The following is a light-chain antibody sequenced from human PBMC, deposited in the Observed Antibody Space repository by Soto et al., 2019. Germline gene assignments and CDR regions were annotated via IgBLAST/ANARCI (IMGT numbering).Light chain of an antibody. Sequence: DIQMTQSPSSLSASVGDRVTITCLASQGIRDAVGWYQQKPGKVPKRLIYSASSLQNGVPSRFSGSGSETVFTLTISSLKREDFATYFCLQHSDYPFTFGQGTRLEI. CDR1: QGIRDA. V-gene: IGKV1-17*01. J-gene: IGKJ2*01. CDR3: LQHSDYPFT. CDR2: SAS.